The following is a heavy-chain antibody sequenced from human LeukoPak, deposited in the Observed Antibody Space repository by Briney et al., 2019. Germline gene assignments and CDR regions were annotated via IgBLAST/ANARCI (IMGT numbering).Heavy chain of an antibody. CDR3: TTGSSYDAFDI. CDR1: GFTFSNAW. CDR2: IKIKTDGGTT. D-gene: IGHD3-10*01. J-gene: IGHJ3*02. V-gene: IGHV3-15*01. Sequence: PGGSLRLSCAASGFTFSNAWMSWVRQAPGKGLEWVGRIKIKTDGGTTDYAAPVKGRFTISRDDSKNTLYLQMNSLKTEDTAVYYCTTGSSYDAFDIWGQGTMVTVSS.